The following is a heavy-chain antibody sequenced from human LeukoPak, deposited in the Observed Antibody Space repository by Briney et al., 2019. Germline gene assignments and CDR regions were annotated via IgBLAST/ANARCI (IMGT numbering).Heavy chain of an antibody. Sequence: PGGSLRLSCAASGFTFDDYAMHWVRQAPGKGLEWVSGVSWNSGSIAYADSVKGRFTISRDNAKKSLYLQMNSLRAEDTALYYCAKEGAARLGYYGMDVWGQGTTVTVSS. CDR1: GFTFDDYA. CDR3: AKEGAARLGYYGMDV. J-gene: IGHJ6*02. D-gene: IGHD6-6*01. V-gene: IGHV3-9*01. CDR2: VSWNSGSI.